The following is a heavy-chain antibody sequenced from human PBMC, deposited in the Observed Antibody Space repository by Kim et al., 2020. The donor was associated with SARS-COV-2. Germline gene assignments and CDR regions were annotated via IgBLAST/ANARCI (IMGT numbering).Heavy chain of an antibody. CDR3: ARVEVPAAIGYYYYGMDV. CDR2: IWYDGSNK. V-gene: IGHV3-33*01. J-gene: IGHJ6*02. Sequence: GGSLRLSCAASGFTFSSYGMHWVRQAPGKGLEWVAVIWYDGSNKYYADSVKGRFTISRDNSKNTLYLQMNSLRAEDTAVYYCARVEVPAAIGYYYYGMDVWGQGTTVTVSS. CDR1: GFTFSSYG. D-gene: IGHD2-2*02.